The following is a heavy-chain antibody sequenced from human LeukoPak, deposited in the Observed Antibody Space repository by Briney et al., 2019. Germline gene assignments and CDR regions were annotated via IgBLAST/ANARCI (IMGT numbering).Heavy chain of an antibody. D-gene: IGHD2-15*01. Sequence: PGGSLRLSCAASGFTFSSYSMNWVRQTPGKGLEWVSYISSSSSTIYYADSVKGRFTISRDNAKNSLYLQMNSLRAEDTAVYYCARDTRYCSGGSCYDAFDIWGQGTMVTVSS. CDR1: GFTFSSYS. J-gene: IGHJ3*02. CDR2: ISSSSSTI. V-gene: IGHV3-48*04. CDR3: ARDTRYCSGGSCYDAFDI.